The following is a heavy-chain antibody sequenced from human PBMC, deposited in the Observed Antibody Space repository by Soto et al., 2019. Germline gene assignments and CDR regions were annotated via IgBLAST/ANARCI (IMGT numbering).Heavy chain of an antibody. D-gene: IGHD4-17*01. J-gene: IGHJ6*02. V-gene: IGHV5-10-1*01. CDR1: GYSFTSYW. CDR2: IDPSDSYT. CDR3: ARPTDYHYGMQV. Sequence: GESLKISCKGSGYSFTSYWISWVRQMPGKGLERMGRIDPSDSYTNYSPSFQGHVTISADKSISTAYLQWSSLKASDTAMYFCARPTDYHYGMQVWGQGTTVTVSS.